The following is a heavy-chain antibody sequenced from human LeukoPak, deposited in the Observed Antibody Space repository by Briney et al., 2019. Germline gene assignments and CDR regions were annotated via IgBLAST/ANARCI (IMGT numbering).Heavy chain of an antibody. CDR1: GFTFSSYA. CDR2: IGSSDSTT. CDR3: ARGAGDGIGYYFDY. D-gene: IGHD4-17*01. Sequence: GRSLRLSCAASGFTFSSYAMHWVRQAPGKGLEWLSYIGSSDSTTHYADSVKGRFTISRDNAKNSLYLQMNSLRAEDTAVYYCARGAGDGIGYYFDYWGQGTLVTVSS. V-gene: IGHV3-48*04. J-gene: IGHJ4*02.